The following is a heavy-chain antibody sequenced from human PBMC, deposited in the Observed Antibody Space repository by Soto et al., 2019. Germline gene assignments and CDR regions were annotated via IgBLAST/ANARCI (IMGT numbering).Heavy chain of an antibody. CDR3: ARDNGYSYGYTLDH. D-gene: IGHD5-18*01. J-gene: IGHJ4*02. CDR2: IYYSGST. V-gene: IGHV4-59*12. CDR1: GGSISSYY. Sequence: PSETLSLTCTVSGGSISSYYWSWIRQPPGKGLEWIGYIYYSGSTYYNPSLTSRVTISVDTSKNQFSLKLSSVTAADTAVYYCARDNGYSYGYTLDHWGQGTLVTVSS.